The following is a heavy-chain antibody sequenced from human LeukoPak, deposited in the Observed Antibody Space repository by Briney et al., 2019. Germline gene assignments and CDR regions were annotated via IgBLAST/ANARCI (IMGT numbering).Heavy chain of an antibody. CDR2: IKQDGSEK. Sequence: GGSLRLSCAASGFTFSSYWMSWVRQAPGKGLEWVADIKQDGSEKYYVDSVKGRFTISRDNAKNSLYLQMNSLRAEDTAVYYCGTTVTTGRRYWGQGTPVTVSS. D-gene: IGHD4-17*01. J-gene: IGHJ4*02. CDR3: GTTVTTGRRY. V-gene: IGHV3-7*01. CDR1: GFTFSSYW.